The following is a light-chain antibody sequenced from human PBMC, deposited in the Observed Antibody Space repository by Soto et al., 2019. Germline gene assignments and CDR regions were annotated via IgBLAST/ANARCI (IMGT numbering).Light chain of an antibody. V-gene: IGKV1-5*01. Sequence: EIQMTQSPSTLSASVGDRVTITCRASQIVSNVLAWFQQRPGEGPKLLIYDISSLGSGVPSRFSGSGSATGTEFTLTISSLQPDDLATYYCQQYHSSPWTFGQGTKVDIK. CDR3: QQYHSSPWT. J-gene: IGKJ1*01. CDR1: QIVSNV. CDR2: DIS.